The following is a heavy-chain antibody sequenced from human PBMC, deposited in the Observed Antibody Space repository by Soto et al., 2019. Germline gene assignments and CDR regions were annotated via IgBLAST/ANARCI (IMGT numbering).Heavy chain of an antibody. J-gene: IGHJ6*02. CDR1: GGSFSGYY. CDR3: ARWRSYGYYYYYYYGMDV. D-gene: IGHD5-18*01. Sequence: SETLSLTCAVYGGSFSGYYWSWIRQPPGKGLEWIGEINRSGSTNYNPSLKSRVTISVDTSKNQFSLKLSSVTAADTAVYYCARWRSYGYYYYYYYGMDVWGQGTTVTVSS. V-gene: IGHV4-34*01. CDR2: INRSGST.